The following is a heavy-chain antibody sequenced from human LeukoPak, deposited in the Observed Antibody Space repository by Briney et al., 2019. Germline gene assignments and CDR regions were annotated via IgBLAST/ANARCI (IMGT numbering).Heavy chain of an antibody. CDR2: INTSAGTT. CDR1: GYTFTNYY. CDR3: ARDRAPYYDNTEGENAFDI. D-gene: IGHD3-22*01. J-gene: IGHJ3*02. V-gene: IGHV1-46*01. Sequence: GASVKVSCKASGYTFTNYYMHWVRQAPGQGLEWMGIINTSAGTTNYAQKFQGRVTITADKSTITAYMELSSLRSEDTAMYYCARDRAPYYDNTEGENAFDIWGQGTMVTVSS.